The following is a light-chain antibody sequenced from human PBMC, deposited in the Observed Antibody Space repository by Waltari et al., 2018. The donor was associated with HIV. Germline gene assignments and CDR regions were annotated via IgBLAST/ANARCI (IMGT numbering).Light chain of an antibody. CDR2: EVY. J-gene: IGLJ2*01. CDR3: TSYAGSDNLML. CDR1: SNDVGPYDY. Sequence: QSALTQPPTASGSPGQSVTISCSGTSNDVGPYDYVSCDQQHPDKAPRLIIYEVYKRPSGVPDRFSGSKSGNTASLTVSGLQAEDEADYYCTSYAGSDNLMLFGGGTKVTVL. V-gene: IGLV2-8*01.